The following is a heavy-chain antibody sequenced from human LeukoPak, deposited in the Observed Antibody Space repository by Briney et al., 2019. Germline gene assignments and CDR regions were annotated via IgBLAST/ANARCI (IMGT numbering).Heavy chain of an antibody. CDR1: GGSISSYY. D-gene: IGHD2-2*01. Sequence: PSETLSLTCTVSGGSISSYYWSWIRQPPGKGLEWIGYTYTSGSTNYNPSLESRVTISVDTSKNQFSLDLSSVTAADTAVYYCARQKCTSASCLTKNAFDIWGQGTMVTVSS. CDR3: ARQKCTSASCLTKNAFDI. CDR2: TYTSGST. V-gene: IGHV4-4*09. J-gene: IGHJ3*02.